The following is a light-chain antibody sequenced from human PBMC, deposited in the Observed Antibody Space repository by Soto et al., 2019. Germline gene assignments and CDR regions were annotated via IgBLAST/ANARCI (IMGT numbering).Light chain of an antibody. J-gene: IGLJ1*01. CDR2: EVS. CDR3: NSSRHSTTLV. V-gene: IGLV2-14*01. Sequence: QSVLTQPASVSGSPGQSITISCTGTSSDVGGYNSVSWFQQHPSKAPKLIIYEVSHRPSGVSIRFSGSKSGNTASLTISGRQAEDEADYYCNSSRHSTTLVFGTGTKLTVL. CDR1: SSDVGGYNS.